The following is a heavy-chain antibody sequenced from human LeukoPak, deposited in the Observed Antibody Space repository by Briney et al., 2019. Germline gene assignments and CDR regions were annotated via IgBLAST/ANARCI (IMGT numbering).Heavy chain of an antibody. CDR2: ISSSGSTI. CDR1: GFTFSSYG. Sequence: GGSLRLSCAASGFTFSSYGMHWVRQAPGKGLEWVSYISSSGSTIYYADSVKGRFTISRDNAKNSLYLQMNSLRAEDTAVYYCAKTPYYDFWSGYFDYWGQGTLVTVSS. D-gene: IGHD3-3*01. J-gene: IGHJ4*02. V-gene: IGHV3-48*04. CDR3: AKTPYYDFWSGYFDY.